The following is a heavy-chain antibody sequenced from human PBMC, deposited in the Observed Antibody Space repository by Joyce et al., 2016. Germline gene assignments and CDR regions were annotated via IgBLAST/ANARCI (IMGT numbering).Heavy chain of an antibody. D-gene: IGHD2/OR15-2a*01. CDR2: IDHSDSYT. J-gene: IGHJ5*02. V-gene: IGHV5-10-1*03. Sequence: EVQLVQSGPEVKKPGEYLRISCKGSGYSFTNYWINWVRQMPGKGLEWMGRIDHSDSYTYYSPAFQGHVTISTDKSIGTAYLQWRSLKASDTAMYYCARLAHRSNWSWLDPWGQGTLVIVSS. CDR3: ARLAHRSNWSWLDP. CDR1: GYSFTNYW.